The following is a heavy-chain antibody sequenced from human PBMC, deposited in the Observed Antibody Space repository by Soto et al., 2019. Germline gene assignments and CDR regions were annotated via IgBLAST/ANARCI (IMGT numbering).Heavy chain of an antibody. CDR3: ARQSVRDYYGSGSYDYYYGMDV. Sequence: SETLSLTCTVSGGSISSYYWSWIRQPPGKGLEWIGYIYYSGSTNYNPSLKSRVTISVDTSKNQFSLKLSSVTAADTAVYYCARQSVRDYYGSGSYDYYYGMDVWGQGTTVT. V-gene: IGHV4-59*08. J-gene: IGHJ6*02. CDR1: GGSISSYY. D-gene: IGHD3-10*01. CDR2: IYYSGST.